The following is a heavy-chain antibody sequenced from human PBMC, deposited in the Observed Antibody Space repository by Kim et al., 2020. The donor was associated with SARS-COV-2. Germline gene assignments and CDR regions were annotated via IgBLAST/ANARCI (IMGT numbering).Heavy chain of an antibody. D-gene: IGHD6-19*01. Sequence: SETLSLTCTVSGGSISGYYWSWIRQPAGKGLEWIGRIYSSGNTNYNPSLKSRITMSVDTSKNQFSLRLGSVTAADTAVYYCARKGEGAVAGSFDYWGQGTLVTVSS. CDR2: IYSSGNT. V-gene: IGHV4-4*07. J-gene: IGHJ4*02. CDR1: GGSISGYY. CDR3: ARKGEGAVAGSFDY.